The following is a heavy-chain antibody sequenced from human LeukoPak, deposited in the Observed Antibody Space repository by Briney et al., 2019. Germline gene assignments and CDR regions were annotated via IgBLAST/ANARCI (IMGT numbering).Heavy chain of an antibody. Sequence: GGSLRLSCAASGFTVNSNYMSWVRQAPGKGLEWVSVIYSAGSTYYADSVKGRFTITRDNSKNTVYLQMNNLRVEDTAVYYCARAPPGVHPFDYWGQGTLVTVSS. V-gene: IGHV3-53*01. CDR1: GFTVNSNY. D-gene: IGHD3-10*01. J-gene: IGHJ4*02. CDR3: ARAPPGVHPFDY. CDR2: IYSAGST.